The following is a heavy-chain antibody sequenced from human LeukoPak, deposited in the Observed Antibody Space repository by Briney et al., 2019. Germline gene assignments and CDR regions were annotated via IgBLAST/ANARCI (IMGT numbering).Heavy chain of an antibody. CDR3: ASPRDYGDYSCFDY. J-gene: IGHJ4*02. Sequence: GGSLRLSCAASGFTFITYWMSWVRQAPGKGLEWVANIKQDGSEKYYVDSVKGRFTIFRDNAKNSLYLQMNSLRAEDTAVYYCASPRDYGDYSCFDYWGQGTLVTVSS. D-gene: IGHD4-17*01. CDR2: IKQDGSEK. V-gene: IGHV3-7*01. CDR1: GFTFITYW.